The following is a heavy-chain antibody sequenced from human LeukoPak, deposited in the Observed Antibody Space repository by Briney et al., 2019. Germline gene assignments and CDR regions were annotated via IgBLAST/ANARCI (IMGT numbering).Heavy chain of an antibody. D-gene: IGHD1-1*01. J-gene: IGHJ4*02. CDR3: ASELAY. CDR1: GGSISSDY. CDR2: IYTSGTT. V-gene: IGHV4-4*07. Sequence: PSETLSLTCTVSGGSISSDYWSWIRQPAGKGLEWIGRIYTSGTTNYNPSLKSRVTMSVDTSKRQFSLNLRSVTAADTAVYYCASELAYWGQGTLVTVSS.